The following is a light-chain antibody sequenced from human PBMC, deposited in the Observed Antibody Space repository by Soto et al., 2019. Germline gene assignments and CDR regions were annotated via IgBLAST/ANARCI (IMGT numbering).Light chain of an antibody. V-gene: IGLV2-14*01. CDR2: DVS. Sequence: QSALTQPASVSGSPGQSITISCTGTSSDVGGYNYVSWYQQYPGKAPKLMIYDVSNRPSGVSNRFSGSKSGNTASLTISGLQAGVEADYYCSSYTSSSTYVIFGGGTKLTVL. CDR3: SSYTSSSTYVI. CDR1: SSDVGGYNY. J-gene: IGLJ2*01.